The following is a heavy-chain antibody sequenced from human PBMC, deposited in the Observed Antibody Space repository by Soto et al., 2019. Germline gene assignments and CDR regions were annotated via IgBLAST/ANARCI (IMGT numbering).Heavy chain of an antibody. CDR1: GGSIRSEGYY. D-gene: IGHD5-18*01. J-gene: IGHJ4*02. V-gene: IGHV4-31*03. CDR3: AGGGGYSYGPNYFDY. CDR2: IYYSGTT. Sequence: PSSTLSLPCTVAGGSIRSEGYYWSWFRQLTGKGLEWIGDIYYSGTTYHNPSLRSRLTIAGDAAKNQCSLKLSPVTYADTALYYGAGGGGYSYGPNYFDYWGQGTLVTVSS.